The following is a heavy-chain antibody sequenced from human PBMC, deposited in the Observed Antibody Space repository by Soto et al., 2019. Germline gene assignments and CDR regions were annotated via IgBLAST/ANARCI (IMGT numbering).Heavy chain of an antibody. D-gene: IGHD3-3*01. Sequence: QITLKEAGPTLVKPTQTLTLTCTFSGFSLSTTGEGVFWIRQPPGKAPEWLALVHWNDDKRYSPSLRPRLTIRKDTSRNQVVLSLTNLDPVDTGTYYCAPRRLGDTSPDYNDLDVWGQGTTVIVSS. V-gene: IGHV2-5*01. J-gene: IGHJ6*02. CDR3: APRRLGDTSPDYNDLDV. CDR2: VHWNDDK. CDR1: GFSLSTTGEG.